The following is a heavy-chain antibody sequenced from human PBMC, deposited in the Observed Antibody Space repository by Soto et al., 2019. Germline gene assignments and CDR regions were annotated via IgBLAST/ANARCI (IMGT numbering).Heavy chain of an antibody. J-gene: IGHJ4*02. Sequence: LQISCKASGYIIKNYWIGWVRQMPGQGLEWMGIIFPDDSDTRYSPSFQGHVTISVDKSISTAYVQWSSLKASDSAIYYCFRGGVTSRTFDYWGQGTLVTVSS. V-gene: IGHV5-51*01. CDR3: FRGGVTSRTFDY. CDR2: IFPDDSDT. D-gene: IGHD3-16*01. CDR1: GYIIKNYW.